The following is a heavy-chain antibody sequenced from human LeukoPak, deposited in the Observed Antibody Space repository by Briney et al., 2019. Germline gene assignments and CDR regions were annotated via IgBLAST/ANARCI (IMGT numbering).Heavy chain of an antibody. D-gene: IGHD3-22*01. CDR1: GFTFSSYE. V-gene: IGHV3-48*03. Sequence: PGGSLRLSCAASGFTFSSYEMNWVRQAPGKGLEWVSYISSSGSTIYYADSVKGRFTISRDNAKNSLYLQMNSLRAEDTAVYYCAREPYDSSGYHSEYFDYWGQGTPVTVSS. CDR2: ISSSGSTI. CDR3: AREPYDSSGYHSEYFDY. J-gene: IGHJ4*02.